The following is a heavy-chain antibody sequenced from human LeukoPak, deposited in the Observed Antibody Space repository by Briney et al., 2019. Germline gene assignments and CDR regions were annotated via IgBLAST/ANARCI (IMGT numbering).Heavy chain of an antibody. J-gene: IGHJ4*02. CDR3: ARDSLGTFDY. D-gene: IGHD7-27*01. Sequence: GGSLRLSCAGSGFTFSRYALHWVRQAPGKGLEWVSVIYSGGSTYYADSVKGRFTISRDNSKNTLYLQMNSLGAEDTAVYYCARDSLGTFDYWGQGTLVTVSS. CDR2: IYSGGST. CDR1: GFTFSRYA. V-gene: IGHV3-53*01.